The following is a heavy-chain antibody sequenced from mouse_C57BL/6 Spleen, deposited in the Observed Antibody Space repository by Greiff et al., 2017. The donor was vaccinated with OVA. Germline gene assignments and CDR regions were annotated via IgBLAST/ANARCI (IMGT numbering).Heavy chain of an antibody. CDR3: ARQGDYDGAWFAY. Sequence: EVKLVESGGDLVKPGGSLKLSCAASGFTFSSYGMSWVRQTPDKRLEWVATISSGGSYTYYPDSVKGRFTISRDNAKNTLYLQMSSLKSEDTAMYYCARQGDYDGAWFAYWGQGTLVTVSA. D-gene: IGHD2-4*01. CDR1: GFTFSSYG. J-gene: IGHJ3*01. CDR2: ISSGGSYT. V-gene: IGHV5-6*01.